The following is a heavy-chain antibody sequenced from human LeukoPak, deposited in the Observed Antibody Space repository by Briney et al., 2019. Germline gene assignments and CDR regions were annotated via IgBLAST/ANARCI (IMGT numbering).Heavy chain of an antibody. V-gene: IGHV1-69*13. Sequence: SVKVSCKASGGTFSSYAISWVRQAPGQGLEWMGGIIPIFGTANYAQKFQGRVTITADESTSTAYMELSSLRSEDTAVYYCARVDTAMERSFQHWGQGTLVTVSS. D-gene: IGHD5-18*01. J-gene: IGHJ1*01. CDR2: IIPIFGTA. CDR3: ARVDTAMERSFQH. CDR1: GGTFSSYA.